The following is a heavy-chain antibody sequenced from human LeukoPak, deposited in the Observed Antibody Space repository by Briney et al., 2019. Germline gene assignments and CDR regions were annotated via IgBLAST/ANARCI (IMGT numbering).Heavy chain of an antibody. CDR1: GTSISIYY. CDR2: IYYSGST. CDR3: ARAERGYSYGYMDV. D-gene: IGHD5-18*01. Sequence: SETLSLTCTVSGTSISIYYWSWIRQPPGKGLEWIGYIYYSGSTNYNPSLKSRVTISVDTSKNQFSLKLSSVTAADTAVYYCARAERGYSYGYMDVWGKGTTVTVSS. J-gene: IGHJ6*03. V-gene: IGHV4-59*01.